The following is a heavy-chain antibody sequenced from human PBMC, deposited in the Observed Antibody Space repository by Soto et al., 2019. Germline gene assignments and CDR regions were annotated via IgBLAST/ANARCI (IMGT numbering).Heavy chain of an antibody. J-gene: IGHJ4*02. CDR1: GGSISSGGYY. D-gene: IGHD5-12*01. Sequence: QVQLQESGPGLVKPSQTLSLTCTVSGGSISSGGYYWSWIRQHPGKGLEWIGYIYYSGSTYYNPSLKSRVTIPIDTSKNQFSLKLSSVTAADTAVYYCYVEMATAKKNFDYWGQGTLVTVSS. CDR2: IYYSGST. CDR3: YVEMATAKKNFDY. V-gene: IGHV4-31*03.